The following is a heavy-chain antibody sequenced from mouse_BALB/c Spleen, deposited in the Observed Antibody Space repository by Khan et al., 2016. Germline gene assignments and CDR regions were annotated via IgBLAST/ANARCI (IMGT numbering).Heavy chain of an antibody. D-gene: IGHD2-4*01. J-gene: IGHJ3*01. CDR1: GFNIKDTY. CDR3: TRGFDFDPFAY. Sequence: VQLQQSGAELVKPGASVKLSCLASGFNIKDTYMHWVKQGPEQGLEWIGRIDPANGGTKYDPKFQGKATITADTSSNTACLQLSSLTSEDTDVSYCTRGFDFDPFAYWGQGTLVTVST. CDR2: IDPANGGT. V-gene: IGHV14-3*02.